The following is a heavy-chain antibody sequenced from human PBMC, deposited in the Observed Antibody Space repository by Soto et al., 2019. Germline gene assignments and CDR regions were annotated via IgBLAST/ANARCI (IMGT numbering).Heavy chain of an antibody. J-gene: IGHJ6*02. V-gene: IGHV4-31*03. CDR1: GGSISSGGYY. CDR2: IYYSGST. Sequence: QVQLQESGPGLVKPSQTLSLTCTVSGGSISSGGYYWSWIRQHPGKGLEWIGYIYYSGSTYYNPSLKRRVTISVDTSKNQFSLKLSSVTAADTAVYYCAREDPTYSSSWYRSYYYGMDVWGQGTTVTVSS. D-gene: IGHD6-13*01. CDR3: AREDPTYSSSWYRSYYYGMDV.